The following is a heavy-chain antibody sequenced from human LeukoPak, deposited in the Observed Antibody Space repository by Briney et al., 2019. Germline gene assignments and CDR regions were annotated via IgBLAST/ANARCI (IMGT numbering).Heavy chain of an antibody. J-gene: IGHJ4*02. Sequence: PGGSLRLSCAASGFTFSSYWMHWVRQAPGKGLEWVANIKQDGSGKYYVDSVKGRFTISRDNARNSLYLQMNSLRAEDTAVYYCARQFAMNFDYWGQGTLVTVSS. CDR3: ARQFAMNFDY. CDR2: IKQDGSGK. V-gene: IGHV3-7*01. D-gene: IGHD5-24*01. CDR1: GFTFSSYW.